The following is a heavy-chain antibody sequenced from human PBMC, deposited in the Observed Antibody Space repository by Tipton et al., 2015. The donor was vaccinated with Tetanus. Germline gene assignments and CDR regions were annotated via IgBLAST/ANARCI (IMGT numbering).Heavy chain of an antibody. CDR2: IYYSGST. V-gene: IGHV4-31*03. D-gene: IGHD3-9*01. CDR3: ARSGYYSRAYYHYRMDV. Sequence: LRPSCSVSGGSISGSNYFWNWLRQQPGKGPEWIGYIYYSGSTHYNPSLKSRVAMSVDTSKNQFSLKLSSVTAADTAVYYCARSGYYSRAYYHYRMDVWGQGTTVSVSS. CDR1: GGSISGSNYF. J-gene: IGHJ6*02.